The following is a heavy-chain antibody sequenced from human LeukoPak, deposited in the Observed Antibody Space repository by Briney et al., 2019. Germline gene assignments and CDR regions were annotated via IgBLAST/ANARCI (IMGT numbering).Heavy chain of an antibody. D-gene: IGHD4-17*01. CDR2: ISSSGSTI. Sequence: GGSLRLSCAASGFTFSSYEMNWVRQAPGKGLEWVSYISSSGSTIYYADSVKGRFTISRDNAKNSLYLQMNSPRAEDTAVYYCARDSYGDYPYYYYGMDVWGKGTTVTVSS. CDR1: GFTFSSYE. V-gene: IGHV3-48*03. CDR3: ARDSYGDYPYYYYGMDV. J-gene: IGHJ6*04.